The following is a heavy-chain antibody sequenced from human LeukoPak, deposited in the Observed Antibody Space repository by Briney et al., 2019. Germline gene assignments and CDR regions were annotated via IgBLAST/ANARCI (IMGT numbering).Heavy chain of an antibody. D-gene: IGHD3-9*01. CDR3: ARAPYDILTGYSLNWFDP. Sequence: ASVKVSCKASGYTFTSYYMHWVRQAPGQGLEWMGIINPSGGSTSYAQKFQGRVTITRDTSAYTAYMELRGLSSADTAVYFCARAPYDILTGYSLNWFDPWGQGTLVTVSS. CDR1: GYTFTSYY. CDR2: INPSGGST. J-gene: IGHJ5*02. V-gene: IGHV1-46*01.